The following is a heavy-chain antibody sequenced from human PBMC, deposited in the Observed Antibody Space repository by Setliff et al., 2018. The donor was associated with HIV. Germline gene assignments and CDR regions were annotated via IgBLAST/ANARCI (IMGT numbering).Heavy chain of an antibody. CDR2: IHSSGST. V-gene: IGHV4-4*09. D-gene: IGHD3-10*01. Sequence: PSETLSLTCTVSGGSISSYYWSWIRQPPGKGLEWLGHIHSSGSTNYNPSLKSRVTISVDTSKNQFSLKLYSLTAADTAVYYCARAYFGSGIYYWGQGTLVTVSS. CDR1: GGSISSYY. J-gene: IGHJ4*02. CDR3: ARAYFGSGIYY.